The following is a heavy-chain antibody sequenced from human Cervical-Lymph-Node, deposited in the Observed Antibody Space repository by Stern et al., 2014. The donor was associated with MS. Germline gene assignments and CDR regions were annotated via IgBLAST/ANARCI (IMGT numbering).Heavy chain of an antibody. CDR3: AREVPSLVAVAGTLNYYYGMDV. CDR2: ISYAGSNK. J-gene: IGHJ6*02. Sequence: VQLVESGGGVVQPGRSLRLSCAASGFTFSSYAMHWVRQAPGKGLEWVAVISYAGSNKYYADSVKGRFTISRDNSKNTLYLQMNSLRAEDTAVYYCAREVPSLVAVAGTLNYYYGMDVWGQGTTVTVSS. V-gene: IGHV3-30*01. D-gene: IGHD6-19*01. CDR1: GFTFSSYA.